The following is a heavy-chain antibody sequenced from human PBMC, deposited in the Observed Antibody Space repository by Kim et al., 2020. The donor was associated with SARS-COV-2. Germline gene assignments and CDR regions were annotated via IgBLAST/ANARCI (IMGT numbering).Heavy chain of an antibody. CDR3: AKDSAVGGYCSGGSCYSDRIDSNYYGMDV. J-gene: IGHJ6*02. CDR2: ISYDGSNK. D-gene: IGHD2-15*01. CDR1: GFTFSSYG. Sequence: GGSLRLSCAASGFTFSSYGMHWVRQAPGKGLEWVAVISYDGSNKYYADSVKGRFTISRDNSKNTLYLQMNSLRAEDTAVYYCAKDSAVGGYCSGGSCYSDRIDSNYYGMDVWGQGTTVTVSS. V-gene: IGHV3-30*18.